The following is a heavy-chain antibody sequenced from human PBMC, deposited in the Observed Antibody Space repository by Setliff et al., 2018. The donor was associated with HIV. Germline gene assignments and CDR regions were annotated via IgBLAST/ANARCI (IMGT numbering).Heavy chain of an antibody. J-gene: IGHJ4*02. V-gene: IGHV4-4*07. CDR2: LYSSETS. Sequence: SETLSLTCTVSGGSVSGYYWSWIRQSTGKRLEWIGRLYSSETSSYNPSLKSRLSMSVDTFNNQFSLKLSSVTAADTAVYYCARDRPREDTYVRFDYWGQGVPVTVSS. CDR1: GGSVSGYY. D-gene: IGHD3-16*01. CDR3: ARDRPREDTYVRFDY.